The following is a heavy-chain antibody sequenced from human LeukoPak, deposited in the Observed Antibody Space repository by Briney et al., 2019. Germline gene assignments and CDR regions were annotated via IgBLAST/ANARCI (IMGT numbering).Heavy chain of an antibody. Sequence: HPGGSLRLSCAASGFTVSSNYMSWVRQAPGKGLEWVSVIYSGGSAYYADSVKGRFTISRDNSKNTVYLQMNSLRVEDTAVYYCARGWVVATGGFDIWGQGSLVTVSS. CDR1: GFTVSSNY. D-gene: IGHD2-8*02. CDR2: IYSGGSA. J-gene: IGHJ3*02. V-gene: IGHV3-53*01. CDR3: ARGWVVATGGFDI.